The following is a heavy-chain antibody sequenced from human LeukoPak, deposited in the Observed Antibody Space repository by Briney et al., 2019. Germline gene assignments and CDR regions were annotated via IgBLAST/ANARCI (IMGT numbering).Heavy chain of an antibody. CDR1: GGSISDYF. D-gene: IGHD1-26*01. CDR2: DSATGST. Sequence: PSETLSLTCTISGGSISDYFWTWVRQPAGKGLEWIGRDSATGSTNYNPSLKSRITMSVDTSKNQFSLKLSSVTAADTAVYYCARLSGSYYPDYWGQGTLVTVSS. V-gene: IGHV4-4*07. J-gene: IGHJ4*02. CDR3: ARLSGSYYPDY.